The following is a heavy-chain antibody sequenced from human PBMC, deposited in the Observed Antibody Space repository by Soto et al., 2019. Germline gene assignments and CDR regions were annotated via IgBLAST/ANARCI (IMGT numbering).Heavy chain of an antibody. CDR3: ARSIVVVTALDY. Sequence: QVQRVQSGAEEKKPGASVKVSCKASGYTFTSYAMHWVRQAPGQRLEWMGWINAGNGNTKYSQKFQGRVTITRDTSASTAYMELSSLRSEDTAVYYCARSIVVVTALDYWGPGTLVTVSS. V-gene: IGHV1-3*05. J-gene: IGHJ4*02. CDR2: INAGNGNT. D-gene: IGHD2-21*02. CDR1: GYTFTSYA.